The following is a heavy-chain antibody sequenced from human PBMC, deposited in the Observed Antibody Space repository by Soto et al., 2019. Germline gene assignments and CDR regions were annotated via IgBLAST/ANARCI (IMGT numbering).Heavy chain of an antibody. D-gene: IGHD1-26*01. J-gene: IGHJ4*02. CDR2: INPSGGST. CDR1: GYTFTSYG. CDR3: ARVPTDSGGSFDY. Sequence: GASVKVSCKASGYTFTSYGISWVRQAPGQGLEWMGIINPSGGSTSYAQKFQGRVTMTRDTSTSTVYMELSSLRSEDTAVYYCARVPTDSGGSFDYWGQGTLVTVSS. V-gene: IGHV1-46*01.